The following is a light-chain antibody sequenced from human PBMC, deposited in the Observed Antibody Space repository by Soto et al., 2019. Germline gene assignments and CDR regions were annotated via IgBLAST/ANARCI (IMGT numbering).Light chain of an antibody. CDR1: SCDVGGYNY. V-gene: IGLV2-8*01. CDR2: EVS. J-gene: IGLJ1*01. CDR3: SSYAGSNNLYV. Sequence: QAVLTQPPSASGSPGQSVTISCTGTSCDVGGYNYVSWYQQHPGKAPKLMIYEVSKRPSGVPDRFSGYKSGNTASLTVSGLQAEDEADYYCSSYAGSNNLYVFGTGTKVTVL.